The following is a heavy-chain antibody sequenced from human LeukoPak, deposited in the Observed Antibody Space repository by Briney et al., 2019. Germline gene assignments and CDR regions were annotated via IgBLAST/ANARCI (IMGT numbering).Heavy chain of an antibody. CDR1: GYTFTTYG. V-gene: IGHV1-18*01. J-gene: IGHJ4*02. CDR2: ISGYSDNT. D-gene: IGHD3-16*02. Sequence: EASVKVSCKASGYTFTTYGISWMRQAPGQGLEWMGWISGYSDNTNCAQNLQGRVTMTTDTSTSTAYMELRSLRSDDTAVYYCARGLGSYPEIPLDYWGQGTLVTVSS. CDR3: ARGLGSYPEIPLDY.